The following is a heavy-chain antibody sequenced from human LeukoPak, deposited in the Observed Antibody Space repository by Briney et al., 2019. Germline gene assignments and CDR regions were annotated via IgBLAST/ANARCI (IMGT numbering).Heavy chain of an antibody. J-gene: IGHJ5*02. CDR2: IYYSGST. Sequence: PSETLSLTCTVSGGSISSYYWSWIRQPPGKGLEWIGYIYYSGSTNYNPSLKSRVTISVDTSKNQFSLKLSSVTAADTAVYYCARDRGLRYFDWLLDRTNWFDPWGQGTLVTVSS. CDR1: GGSISSYY. CDR3: ARDRGLRYFDWLLDRTNWFDP. D-gene: IGHD3-9*01. V-gene: IGHV4-59*12.